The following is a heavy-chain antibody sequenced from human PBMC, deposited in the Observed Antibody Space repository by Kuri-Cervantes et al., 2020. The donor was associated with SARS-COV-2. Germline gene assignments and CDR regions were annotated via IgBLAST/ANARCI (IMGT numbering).Heavy chain of an antibody. D-gene: IGHD5-24*01. V-gene: IGHV4/OR15-8*01. CDR1: GFSFSSYAM. CDR3: ASLLLWQQFAH. CDR2: IYHNGNT. Sequence: ESLKISCAASGFSFSSYAMSWVRQTPGKGLEWIGEIYHNGNTNYNPSLKSRVTISVDESKNQFSLKLNSVTAADTAVYYCASLLLWQQFAHWGQGILVTVSS. J-gene: IGHJ4*02.